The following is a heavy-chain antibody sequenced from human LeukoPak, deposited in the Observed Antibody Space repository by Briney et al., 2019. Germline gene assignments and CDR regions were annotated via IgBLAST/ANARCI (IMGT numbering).Heavy chain of an antibody. CDR1: GGSISGYY. Sequence: PSETLSLTCTVSGGSISGYYWSWIRQPPGKGLEWIGYIYNSGSINYNPSLKSRVTISVDTSKNQISLKLTSVTAADTAVYYCARDHSTISPGRVFAPWGQGTLVTVSS. J-gene: IGHJ5*02. CDR2: IYNSGSI. CDR3: ARDHSTISPGRVFAP. V-gene: IGHV4-59*01. D-gene: IGHD2-15*01.